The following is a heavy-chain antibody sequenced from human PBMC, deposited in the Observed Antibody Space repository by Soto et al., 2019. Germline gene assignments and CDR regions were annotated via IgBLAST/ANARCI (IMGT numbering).Heavy chain of an antibody. J-gene: IGHJ4*02. Sequence: EVQLVQSGAEVKKPGESLRISCKGSGYSFTSYWISWVRQMPGKGLEWMGRIDPSDSYTNYSPSFQVHVTISADKSISTAYLQRSSLKASDTALYYCARLQAAAGDNDLTFDYWGQGTLVTVSS. V-gene: IGHV5-10-1*01. CDR1: GYSFTSYW. CDR2: IDPSDSYT. CDR3: ARLQAAAGDNDLTFDY. D-gene: IGHD6-13*01.